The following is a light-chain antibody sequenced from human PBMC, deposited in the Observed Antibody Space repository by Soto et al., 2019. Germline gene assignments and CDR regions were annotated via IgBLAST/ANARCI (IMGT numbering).Light chain of an antibody. CDR3: QQHDTSLTWT. CDR2: GSS. J-gene: IGKJ1*01. Sequence: EIVMTQSPATLSVSPGERATLSFMASQSVSSNLAWYQQKPGQAPRLLTHGSSSRATGVPDRFSGRGSGTTFTLVISRLEPEDFAVYYCQQHDTSLTWTFGQGTKVAIK. V-gene: IGKV3-20*01. CDR1: QSVSSN.